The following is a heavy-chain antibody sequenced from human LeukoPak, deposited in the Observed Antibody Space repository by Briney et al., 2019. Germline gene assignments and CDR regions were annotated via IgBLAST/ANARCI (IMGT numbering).Heavy chain of an antibody. CDR1: GLTFSKYA. D-gene: IGHD2-8*01. CDR2: IKSKTDGGTT. CDR3: TTETLYSSDIVLMVYAIPY. Sequence: PGGSLRLSCAASGLTFSKYAMNWVRQAPGKGLEWVGRIKSKTDGGTTDYAAPVKGRFTISRDDSKNTLYLQMNSLKTEDTAVYYCTTETLYSSDIVLMVYAIPYWGQGTLVTVSS. V-gene: IGHV3-15*01. J-gene: IGHJ4*02.